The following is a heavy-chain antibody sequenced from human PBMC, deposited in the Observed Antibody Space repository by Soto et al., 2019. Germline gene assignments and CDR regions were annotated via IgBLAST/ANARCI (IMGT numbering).Heavy chain of an antibody. CDR1: GGSIGSGGYY. D-gene: IGHD3-3*01. CDR2: IYYSGST. V-gene: IGHV4-31*03. Sequence: QVQLQESGPGLVKPSQTLSLTCTVSGGSIGSGGYYWSWIRQHPGKGLEWIGYIYYSGSTYYNPSLKSRVTISVDTSKNQFSLKLSSVTAADTAVYYCARDQGDFGYYYYGMDVWGQGTTVTVSS. J-gene: IGHJ6*02. CDR3: ARDQGDFGYYYYGMDV.